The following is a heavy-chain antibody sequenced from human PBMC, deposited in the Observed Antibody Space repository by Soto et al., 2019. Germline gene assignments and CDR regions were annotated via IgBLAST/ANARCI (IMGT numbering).Heavy chain of an antibody. Sequence: ASVKVSCKASGYTFTGYHMHWVRQAPGQGPEWMGWINPNSGGTNYAQKFRGRVTMTRDTSISTAYMELSRLTSDDTAIYFCARLRLRLDAFDIWGQGTVVTGSS. CDR2: INPNSGGT. D-gene: IGHD2-21*02. CDR3: ARLRLRLDAFDI. J-gene: IGHJ3*02. V-gene: IGHV1-2*02. CDR1: GYTFTGYH.